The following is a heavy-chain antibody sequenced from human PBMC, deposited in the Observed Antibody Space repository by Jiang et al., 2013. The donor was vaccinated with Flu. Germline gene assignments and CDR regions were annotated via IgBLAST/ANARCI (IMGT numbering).Heavy chain of an antibody. V-gene: IGHV3-30-3*01. Sequence: VQLLESGGGVVQPGRSLRLSCAASGFTFSSYAMHWVRQAPGKGLEWVAVISYDGSNKYYADSVKGRFTISRDNSKNTLYLQMNSLRAEDTAVYYCARDRGSGTPYYFDYWGQGTLVTVSS. J-gene: IGHJ4*02. D-gene: IGHD3-10*01. CDR3: ARDRGSGTPYYFDY. CDR1: GFTFSSYA. CDR2: ISYDGSNK.